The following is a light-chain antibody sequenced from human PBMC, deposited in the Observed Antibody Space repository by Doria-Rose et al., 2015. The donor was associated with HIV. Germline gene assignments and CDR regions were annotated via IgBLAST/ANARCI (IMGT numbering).Light chain of an antibody. CDR2: KAS. Sequence: TQSPSTLSASVGDSVSITCRASQSITRWLAWYQLTSCTAPKLLIYKASLLESEVPSRFSGSGSGTEFTLTISSLQPDDFATYYCQQYNSYSPCTFGQGTKLEIE. CDR3: QQYNSYSPCT. CDR1: QSITRW. J-gene: IGKJ2*02. V-gene: IGKV1-5*03.